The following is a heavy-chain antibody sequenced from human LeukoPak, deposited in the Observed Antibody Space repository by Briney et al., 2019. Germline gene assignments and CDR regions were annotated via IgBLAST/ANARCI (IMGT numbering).Heavy chain of an antibody. CDR2: INPNSGGT. Sequence: ASVKVSCKSSGYTFTGNYMHWVRQAPGQGLEWMGWINPNSGGTNYAQKFQGRVTMTRDTSISTAYMELSRMRSDDTAVYYCAREATAYNWFDPWGQGTLVTVSS. D-gene: IGHD1-26*01. V-gene: IGHV1-2*02. CDR1: GYTFTGNY. J-gene: IGHJ5*02. CDR3: AREATAYNWFDP.